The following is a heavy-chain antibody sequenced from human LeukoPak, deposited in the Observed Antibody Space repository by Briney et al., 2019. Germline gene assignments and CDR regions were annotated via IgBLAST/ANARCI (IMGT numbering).Heavy chain of an antibody. V-gene: IGHV3-74*01. D-gene: IGHD6-13*01. Sequence: GGSLRLSCAASGFTFSSYWMHWVRQAPGKGLVWVSHINGDGSTTSYADSVKGRFTISRDNAKNTVYLQMSSLRAEDTAVYYCAKGGSSSPRSTFDYWGQGTLLTVSS. CDR3: AKGGSSSPRSTFDY. CDR2: INGDGSTT. CDR1: GFTFSSYW. J-gene: IGHJ4*02.